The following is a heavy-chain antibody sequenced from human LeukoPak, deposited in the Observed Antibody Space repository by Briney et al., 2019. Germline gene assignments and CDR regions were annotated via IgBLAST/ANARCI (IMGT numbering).Heavy chain of an antibody. J-gene: IGHJ6*03. CDR1: GGSFSGYY. CDR3: ARENCSGGSCYSIYYYYYMDV. D-gene: IGHD2-15*01. Sequence: SETLSLTCAVYGGSFSGYYWSWIRQPPGKGLEWIGEIKHSGSTNYNPSLKSRVTTSVDTSKNQFSLKLSSVTAADTAVYYCARENCSGGSCYSIYYYYYMDVWGKGTTVTVSS. V-gene: IGHV4-34*01. CDR2: IKHSGST.